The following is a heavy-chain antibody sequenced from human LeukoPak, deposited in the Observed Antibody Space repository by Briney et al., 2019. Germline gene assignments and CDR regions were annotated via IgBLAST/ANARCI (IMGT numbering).Heavy chain of an antibody. D-gene: IGHD1-14*01. CDR1: GGSISSSSYY. CDR3: ASGRESDDAFDI. J-gene: IGHJ3*02. CDR2: IYYSGST. V-gene: IGHV4-39*07. Sequence: SETLSLTCTVSGGSISSSSYYWGWIRQPPGKGLEWIGSIYYSGSTYYNPSLKSRVTISVDTSKNQFSLKLSSVTAADTAVYYCASGRESDDAFDIWGQGTMVTVSS.